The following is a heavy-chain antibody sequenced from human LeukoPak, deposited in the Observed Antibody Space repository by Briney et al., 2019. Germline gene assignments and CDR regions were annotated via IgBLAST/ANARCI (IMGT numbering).Heavy chain of an antibody. CDR3: AKTRAAAGIPRDYFDY. V-gene: IGHV3-23*01. CDR1: GFTFSDYA. J-gene: IGHJ4*02. Sequence: TGGSLRLSCSASGFTFSDYAMSWVGQAPGKGLEWVSAISGRGDSTDYADSLKGRFTISRGRSKNTLYLQMSSLRAEDTAVYYCAKTRAAAGIPRDYFDYWGQGTLVTVSS. CDR2: ISGRGDST. D-gene: IGHD6-13*01.